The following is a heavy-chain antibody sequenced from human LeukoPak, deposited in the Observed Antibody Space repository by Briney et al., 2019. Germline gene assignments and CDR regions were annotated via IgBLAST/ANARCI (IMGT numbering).Heavy chain of an antibody. CDR3: ARDQRIAVAGTGWFDP. J-gene: IGHJ5*02. CDR1: GFTFSDYY. CDR2: ISSSGSTI. D-gene: IGHD6-13*01. Sequence: GGSLRLSCAASGFTFSDYYMSWIRQAPGKGLEWVSYISSSGSTIYYADSVKGRFTISRDNAKNSLYVQMNSLRAEDTAVYYCARDQRIAVAGTGWFDPWGQGTLVTVSS. V-gene: IGHV3-11*01.